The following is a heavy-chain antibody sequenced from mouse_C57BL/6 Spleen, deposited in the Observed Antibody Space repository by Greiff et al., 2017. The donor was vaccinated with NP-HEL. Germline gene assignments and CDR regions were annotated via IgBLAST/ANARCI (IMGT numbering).Heavy chain of an antibody. D-gene: IGHD1-1*01. V-gene: IGHV2-2*01. Sequence: QVQLQQSGPGLVQPSQSLSITCTVSGFSLTSYGVHWVRQSPGKGLEWLGVIWSGGSTDSNAAFISRLSISKDNSKSQVFFKMNSLQADDTAIYYCARNYYGSSYWFAYWGQGTLVTVSA. CDR1: GFSLTSYG. CDR3: ARNYYGSSYWFAY. J-gene: IGHJ3*01. CDR2: IWSGGST.